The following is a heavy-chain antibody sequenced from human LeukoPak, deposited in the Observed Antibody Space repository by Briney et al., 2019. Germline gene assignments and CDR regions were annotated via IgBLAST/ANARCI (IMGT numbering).Heavy chain of an antibody. Sequence: SETLSLTCTVSGGSISSGNYYWSWIRQHSGEGLEWIGYIYHSGTTYYNPSLRSRVSMSVDTSKEEFSLKLTSVTAADTAVYYCARDRGYCSSTSCSDALDIWGQGTLVTVSS. CDR2: IYHSGTT. V-gene: IGHV4-31*03. CDR3: ARDRGYCSSTSCSDALDI. CDR1: GGSISSGNYY. J-gene: IGHJ3*02. D-gene: IGHD2-2*01.